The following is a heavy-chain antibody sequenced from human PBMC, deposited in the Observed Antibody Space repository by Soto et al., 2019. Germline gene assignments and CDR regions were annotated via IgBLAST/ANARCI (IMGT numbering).Heavy chain of an antibody. CDR3: SIFEGA. J-gene: IGHJ5*02. Sequence: EVQLVESGGGLVQPGGSLTLSCAVSGLTFGDHYMEWVRQAPGKGLEWVARSRNKAKSYSTDFAASVKGRFTISRDESKNSLNLQMTSLMTEDTAVYYCSIFEGAWGQGTLVTVSS. V-gene: IGHV3-72*01. D-gene: IGHD3-16*01. CDR1: GLTFGDHY. CDR2: SRNKAKSYST.